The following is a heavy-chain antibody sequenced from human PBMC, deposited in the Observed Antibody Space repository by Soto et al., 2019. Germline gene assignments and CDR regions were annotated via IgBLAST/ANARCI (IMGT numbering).Heavy chain of an antibody. CDR1: GFTFSSYA. Sequence: EVQLLESGGGLVQPGGSLRLSCAASGFTFSSYAMSWVRQAPGKGLEWVSAISGSGGSTYYADSVKGRFTISGDNSKNTLYLQMNSLRAEDTAVYYCAKGRMMGIAARPFDYWGQGTLVTVSS. CDR2: ISGSGGST. CDR3: AKGRMMGIAARPFDY. J-gene: IGHJ4*02. D-gene: IGHD6-6*01. V-gene: IGHV3-23*01.